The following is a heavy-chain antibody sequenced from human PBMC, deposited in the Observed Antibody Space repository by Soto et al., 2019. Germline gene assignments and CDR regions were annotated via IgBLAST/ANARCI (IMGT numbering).Heavy chain of an antibody. V-gene: IGHV4-59*01. CDR2: ISYSGST. CDR1: GGSISSYC. J-gene: IGHJ4*02. Sequence: SETLALSCTVSGGSISSYCWNWIRQSPGKGLEWIGYISYSGSTNYNPSLKSRVTITTDTPKNQFSLKLSSVTAADTAVYYCARVVYDSSGYGFFDYWGQGTLVTVSS. CDR3: ARVVYDSSGYGFFDY. D-gene: IGHD3-22*01.